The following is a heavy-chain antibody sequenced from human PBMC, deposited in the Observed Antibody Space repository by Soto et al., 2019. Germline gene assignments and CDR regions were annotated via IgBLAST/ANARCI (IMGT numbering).Heavy chain of an antibody. D-gene: IGHD6-13*01. V-gene: IGHV3-23*01. CDR2: ISGSGGST. J-gene: IGHJ3*02. CDR1: GFTFSSYA. CDR3: AKDHFGQQLVFDAFDI. Sequence: EGSLRLSCAASGFTFSSYAMSWVRQAPGKGLEWVSAISGSGGSTYYADSVKGRFTISRDNSKNTLYLQMNSLRAEDTAVYYCAKDHFGQQLVFDAFDIWGQGTMVPVSS.